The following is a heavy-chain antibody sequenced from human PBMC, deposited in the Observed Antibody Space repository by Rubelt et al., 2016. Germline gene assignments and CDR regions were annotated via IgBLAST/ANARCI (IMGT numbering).Heavy chain of an antibody. D-gene: IGHD5-12*01. V-gene: IGHV3-21*01. CDR2: ISSSSSYI. J-gene: IGHJ4*02. Sequence: EVQLVESGGGLVQPGGSLRLSCAASGFTFSSYSMNWVRQAPGKGLEWFSSISSSSSYIYYADSVKGRFTISRDNAKNSLYLQMNSLRAEDTAVYYCASRDPEYGGYGSWGQGTLVTVSS. CDR3: ASRDPEYGGYGS. CDR1: GFTFSSYS.